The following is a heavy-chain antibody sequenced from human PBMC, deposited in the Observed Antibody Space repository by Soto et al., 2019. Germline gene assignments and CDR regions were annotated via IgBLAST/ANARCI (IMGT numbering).Heavy chain of an antibody. V-gene: IGHV3-64*01. CDR3: ARAGYGSSTSCLNVQYLQH. Sequence: GGSLRLSCAASGFTFSSYAMHWVRQAPGKGLDYVSAISSNGGSTYYANSVKGRFTISRDNSKNTLYLQMGSLRAEDMAVYYCARAGYGSSTSCLNVQYLQHWGQGTLVTVSS. D-gene: IGHD2-2*01. CDR1: GFTFSSYA. CDR2: ISSNGGST. J-gene: IGHJ1*01.